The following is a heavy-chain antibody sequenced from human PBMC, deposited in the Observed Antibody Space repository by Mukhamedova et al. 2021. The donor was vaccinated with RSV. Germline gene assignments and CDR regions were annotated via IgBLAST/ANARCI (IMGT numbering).Heavy chain of an antibody. D-gene: IGHD3-10*01. J-gene: IGHJ5*02. Sequence: KSRVTISVDTSKNQFSLKLSSVTAADTAVYYCARCYVMVRAFDPWGQGTLVTVSS. CDR3: ARCYVMVRAFDP. V-gene: IGHV4-31*02.